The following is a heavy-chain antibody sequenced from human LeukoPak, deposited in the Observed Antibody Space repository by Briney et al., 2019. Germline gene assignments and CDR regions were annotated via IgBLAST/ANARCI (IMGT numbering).Heavy chain of an antibody. Sequence: SETLSLTCTVSGGSISSSSYCWGWIRQPPGKGLEWIGYIYYSGSTNYNPSLKSRVTMSVDTSKNQFSLKLSSVTAADTAVYYCARDIEPIGYWGQGTLVTVSS. V-gene: IGHV4-61*01. J-gene: IGHJ4*02. CDR1: GGSISSSSYC. D-gene: IGHD1-14*01. CDR2: IYYSGST. CDR3: ARDIEPIGY.